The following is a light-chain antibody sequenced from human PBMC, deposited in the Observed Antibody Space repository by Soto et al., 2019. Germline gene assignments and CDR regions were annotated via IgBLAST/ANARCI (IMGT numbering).Light chain of an antibody. CDR3: YSYAGENLYV. J-gene: IGLJ1*01. CDR2: EGT. CDR1: SSDVGSYNL. V-gene: IGLV2-23*01. Sequence: QSALTHPASVSASPGQSITIPCTGTSSDVGSYNLVSWFQQHPGKVPKLLIYEGTKRPSGLSDRFSGSKSGNTASLTISGLQAEDEADYYCYSYAGENLYVFGTVTKLTVL.